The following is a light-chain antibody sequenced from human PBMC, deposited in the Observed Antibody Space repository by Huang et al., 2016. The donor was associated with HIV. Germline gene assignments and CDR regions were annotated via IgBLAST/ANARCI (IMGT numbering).Light chain of an antibody. Sequence: EVVLTQSPATLSLSPGDRATLSCRASQSVGSYLAWYQQKPGQAPRLLIFDASNRATGIPDRVSGSGAGKDFTLTISSLEPEDFAVYFCQERASWPPFTFGPGTKVDIK. V-gene: IGKV3-11*01. CDR2: DAS. J-gene: IGKJ3*01. CDR3: QERASWPPFT. CDR1: QSVGSY.